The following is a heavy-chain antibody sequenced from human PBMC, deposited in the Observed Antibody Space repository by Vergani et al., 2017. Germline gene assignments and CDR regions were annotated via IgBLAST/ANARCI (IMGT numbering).Heavy chain of an antibody. CDR3: ARHALPDSSGFGY. V-gene: IGHV5-51*01. Sequence: EVQLVQSGAEVKKPGESLKISCKGSGYSFTSYWIGWVRQMPGKGLEWMGIIYPGDSDTRYSPSFQGQVTISADKSISTAYLQCGSLKASDTAMYYCARHALPDSSGFGYWGQGTLVTVSS. D-gene: IGHD3-22*01. CDR1: GYSFTSYW. CDR2: IYPGDSDT. J-gene: IGHJ4*02.